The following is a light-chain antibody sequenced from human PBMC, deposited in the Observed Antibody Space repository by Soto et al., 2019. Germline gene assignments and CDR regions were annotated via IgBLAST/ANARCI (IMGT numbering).Light chain of an antibody. CDR1: QSIGTW. CDR3: RQYKTYT. V-gene: IGKV1-5*02. Sequence: DIQLTQSPPYLSASVGERFNIICRASQSIGTWLAWHQQKPGKAPNLLMFDASTLHTGVPSRFSGSGDGTEFTLSISSLQPDDSAIYFCRQYKTYTFGRGTRLEIK. J-gene: IGKJ5*01. CDR2: DAS.